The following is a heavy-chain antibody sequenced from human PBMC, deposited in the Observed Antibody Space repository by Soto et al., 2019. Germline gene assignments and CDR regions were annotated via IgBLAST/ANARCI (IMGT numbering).Heavy chain of an antibody. J-gene: IGHJ5*02. CDR2: IYHIGSP. V-gene: IGHV4-31*03. Sequence: SETLSLTCTVSGRSVSSGGYYWTWIRQHPGRGLEWIGYIYHIGSPYYNPSLESRVTISLDTSKNQFSLNLTSVTAADTAIYYCVRDRALDSSGHWFDTWGQGTLVTVS. CDR3: VRDRALDSSGHWFDT. D-gene: IGHD6-19*01. CDR1: GRSVSSGGYY.